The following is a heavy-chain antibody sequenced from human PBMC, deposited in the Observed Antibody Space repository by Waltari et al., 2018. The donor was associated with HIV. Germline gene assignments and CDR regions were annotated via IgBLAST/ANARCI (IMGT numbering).Heavy chain of an antibody. J-gene: IGHJ6*02. CDR1: GGTFSSYA. V-gene: IGHV1-69*01. CDR3: ARREGTVVNRYYGMDV. Sequence: QVQLVQSGAEVKKPGSSVKVSCKASGGTFSSYAISWVRQAPGQGLEWMGGIIPIFGTANYAQKFQGRVTITADESTSTAYMGLSSLRSEDTAVYYCARREGTVVNRYYGMDVWGQGTTVTVSS. CDR2: IIPIFGTA. D-gene: IGHD2-15*01.